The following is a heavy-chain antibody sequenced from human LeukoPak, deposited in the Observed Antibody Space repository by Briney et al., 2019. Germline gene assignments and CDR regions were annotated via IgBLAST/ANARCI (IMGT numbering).Heavy chain of an antibody. CDR1: GFTFSSYG. V-gene: IGHV3-30*03. Sequence: GGSLRLSCAASGFTFSSYGMHWVRQAPGKGLEWVAVISYDGSNKYYADSVKGRFTISRDNSKNTLYLQMNSLRAEDTAVYYCASSSSSVLYYFDYWGQGTLVTVSS. D-gene: IGHD6-6*01. J-gene: IGHJ4*02. CDR2: ISYDGSNK. CDR3: ASSSSSVLYYFDY.